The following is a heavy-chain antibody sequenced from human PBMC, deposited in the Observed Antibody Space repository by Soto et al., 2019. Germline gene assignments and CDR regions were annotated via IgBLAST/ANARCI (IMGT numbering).Heavy chain of an antibody. D-gene: IGHD2-8*01. J-gene: IGHJ4*02. Sequence: QVQLQESGPGLVQPSQTLSLTCTVSGGSISSGGYYWSWIRHHPGKGLEWIGYIYSSGISYYDPSRKSRXXMXVXXSKTQVSLRLSSVTAADTAVYHWATKPNGLYYFDYWGQGALVTVSS. V-gene: IGHV4-31*03. CDR1: GGSISSGGYY. CDR3: ATKPNGLYYFDY. CDR2: IYSSGIS.